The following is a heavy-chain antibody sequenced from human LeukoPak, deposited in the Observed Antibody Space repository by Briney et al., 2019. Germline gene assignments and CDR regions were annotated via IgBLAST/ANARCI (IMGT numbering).Heavy chain of an antibody. D-gene: IGHD2-15*01. J-gene: IGHJ4*02. CDR2: INPSSGNT. Sequence: GGSLRLCCAASGFTLTKHAMSWVRQAPGKGLEWVSSINPSSGNTYYADSVKGRFTISGDYSKNTLYLQMNSLRAEDTAVYYCAKEHMAAAVYYFDYWGQGTLVTVSS. V-gene: IGHV3-23*01. CDR1: GFTLTKHA. CDR3: AKEHMAAAVYYFDY.